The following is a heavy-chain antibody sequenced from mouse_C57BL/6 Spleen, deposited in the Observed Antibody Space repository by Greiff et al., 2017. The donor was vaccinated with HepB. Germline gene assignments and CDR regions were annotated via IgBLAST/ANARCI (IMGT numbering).Heavy chain of an antibody. D-gene: IGHD2-2*01. V-gene: IGHV1-9*01. CDR2: ILPGSGST. J-gene: IGHJ2*01. CDR3: ARGDGYDGGGYFDY. Sequence: VKLQQSGAELMKPGASVKLSCKATGYTFTGYWIEWVKQRPGHGLEWIGEILPGSGSTNYNEKFKGKATFTADTSSNTAYMQLSSLTTEDSAIYDGARGDGYDGGGYFDYWGQGTTLTVSS. CDR1: GYTFTGYW.